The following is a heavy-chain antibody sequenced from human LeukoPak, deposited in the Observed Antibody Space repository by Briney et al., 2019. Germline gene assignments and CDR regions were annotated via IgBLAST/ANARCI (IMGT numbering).Heavy chain of an antibody. CDR1: GFTFNTYA. D-gene: IGHD5-18*01. Sequence: PGRSLRLSCAASGFTFNTYAMHWVRQAPGKGLEWVAVVSYDGSNKYYADSVKGRFTISRDNSKNTLYLQMNSLRAEDTAVYYCAKNAHYQGYSYGGIDYWGQGTLVTVSS. V-gene: IGHV3-30-3*02. CDR2: VSYDGSNK. J-gene: IGHJ4*02. CDR3: AKNAHYQGYSYGGIDY.